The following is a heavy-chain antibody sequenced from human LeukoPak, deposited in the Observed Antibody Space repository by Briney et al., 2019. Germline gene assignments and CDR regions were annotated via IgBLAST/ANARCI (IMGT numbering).Heavy chain of an antibody. CDR2: INHSGST. Sequence: SETLSLTCAVYGGSFSGYYWSWIRQPPGKGLEWIGEINHSGSTNYNPSLKSRVTISVDTSKNQFSLKLSSVTAADTAVYYCARHGTYDFWSKYNWFDPWGQGTLATVSS. CDR1: GGSFSGYY. D-gene: IGHD3-3*01. V-gene: IGHV4-34*01. J-gene: IGHJ5*02. CDR3: ARHGTYDFWSKYNWFDP.